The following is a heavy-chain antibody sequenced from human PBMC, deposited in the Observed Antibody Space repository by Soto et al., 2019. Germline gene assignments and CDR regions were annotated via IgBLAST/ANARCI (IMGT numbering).Heavy chain of an antibody. D-gene: IGHD4-17*01. CDR1: GGSISSYY. Sequence: QVQLQESGPGLVKPSETLSLTCTVSGGSISSYYWSWIRQPPGKGLEWIGYIYYSGSTNYNPSLKSRVTISVDTSKNQFSLKPSSVTAADTAVYYCARGGGNDYGDYFPDFWGQGTLVTVSS. V-gene: IGHV4-59*01. CDR3: ARGGGNDYGDYFPDF. CDR2: IYYSGST. J-gene: IGHJ4*02.